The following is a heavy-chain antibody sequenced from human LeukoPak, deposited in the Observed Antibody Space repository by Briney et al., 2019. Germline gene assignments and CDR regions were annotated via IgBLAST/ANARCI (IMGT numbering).Heavy chain of an antibody. J-gene: IGHJ4*02. D-gene: IGHD3-22*01. CDR2: ISHSKNT. CDR1: GYSITSGYY. Sequence: PSETLSLTCAVSGYSITSGYYWGWIRQPPGKGLEWIGSISHSKNTYYKPSLKSRVTISADTSKNQFSLRLSSVTAADTAVYYCARVNIIMVVVVYSTPQSHFDYWGQGTLVTASS. CDR3: ARVNIIMVVVVYSTPQSHFDY. V-gene: IGHV4-38-2*01.